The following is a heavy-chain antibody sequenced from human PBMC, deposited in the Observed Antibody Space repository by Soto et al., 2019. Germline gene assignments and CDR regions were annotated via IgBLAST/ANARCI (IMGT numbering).Heavy chain of an antibody. V-gene: IGHV4-59*01. D-gene: IGHD3-22*01. J-gene: IGHJ4*02. CDR3: ARGGYYDSSGYCIDY. CDR1: GGSISSYY. Sequence: QVQLQESGPGLVKPSETLSLTCTVSGGSISSYYWHWIRQPPGKGLEWVGNMYYSGSTNYSPSLKSRVTISVYTSNNQFSLKLSSVTAADTAVYYCARGGYYDSSGYCIDYWGQGTLVTVSS. CDR2: MYYSGST.